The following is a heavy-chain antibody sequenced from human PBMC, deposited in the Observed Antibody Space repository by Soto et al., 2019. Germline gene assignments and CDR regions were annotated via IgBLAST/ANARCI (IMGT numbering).Heavy chain of an antibody. J-gene: IGHJ5*02. V-gene: IGHV4-59*11. Sequence: SETLSLTCTVSGGPISNHFWTWIRQPPGKGLEWIGYIHNSGSTHYNPSLNSRVTTSLDTSKNHFSLNLNSVTAADTAVYYCARGPFTGKRRRFDPWGQGTLVTVSS. CDR3: ARGPFTGKRRRFDP. D-gene: IGHD6-25*01. CDR1: GGPISNHF. CDR2: IHNSGST.